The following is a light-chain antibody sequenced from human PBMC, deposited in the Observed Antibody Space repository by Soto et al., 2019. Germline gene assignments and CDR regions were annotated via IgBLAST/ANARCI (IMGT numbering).Light chain of an antibody. Sequence: ETLFTQSPGTRTFSPGERATLSFIASQSVSSSYLAWYQHKRGHAPRLLIYAASTRATGVPARFSGSGSGTEFTLTISSLQSEDFAVYYCQQYNNWPPITFGKGTRLEIK. J-gene: IGKJ5*01. CDR3: QQYNNWPPIT. V-gene: IGKV3D-15*01. CDR1: QSVSSSY. CDR2: AAS.